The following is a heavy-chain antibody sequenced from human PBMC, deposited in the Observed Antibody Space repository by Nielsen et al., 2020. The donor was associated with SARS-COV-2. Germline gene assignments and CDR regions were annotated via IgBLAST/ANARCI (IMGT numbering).Heavy chain of an antibody. CDR2: INPSGGST. J-gene: IGHJ4*02. CDR3: ARGCSSTSCYEGDDY. D-gene: IGHD2-2*01. Sequence: ASVQVSCKASGYTFTSYYMHWVRQAPGQGLEWMGIINPSGGSTSYAQKFQGRVTMTRDTSTSTVYMELSSLRSEDTAVYYCARGCSSTSCYEGDDYWGQGTLVTVSS. CDR1: GYTFTSYY. V-gene: IGHV1-46*01.